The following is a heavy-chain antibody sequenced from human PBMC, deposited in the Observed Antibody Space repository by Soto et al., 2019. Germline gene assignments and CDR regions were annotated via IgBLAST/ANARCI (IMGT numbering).Heavy chain of an antibody. V-gene: IGHV1-69*13. J-gene: IGHJ6*02. Sequence: SVKVSCKASGGTFSSYAISWVLQAPGQGLEWMGGIIPIFGTANYAQKFQGRVTITADESTSTAYMELSSLRSEDTAVYYCARDVVVVPAYYYYGMDVWGQGTTVTASS. CDR1: GGTFSSYA. D-gene: IGHD2-2*01. CDR2: IIPIFGTA. CDR3: ARDVVVVPAYYYYGMDV.